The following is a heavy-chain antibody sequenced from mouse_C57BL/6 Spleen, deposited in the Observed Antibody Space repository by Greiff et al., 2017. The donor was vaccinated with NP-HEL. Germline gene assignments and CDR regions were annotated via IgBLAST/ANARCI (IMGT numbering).Heavy chain of an antibody. J-gene: IGHJ1*03. CDR3: ARPGGYGYDGYFDV. V-gene: IGHV5-17*01. D-gene: IGHD2-14*01. Sequence: EVKLVESGGGLVKPGGSLKLSCAASGFTFSDYGMHWVRQAPEKGLEWVAYISSGSSTIYYADTVKGLFTISRDNAKNTLFLQMTSLRSEDTAMYYCARPGGYGYDGYFDVWGTGTTVTVSS. CDR2: ISSGSSTI. CDR1: GFTFSDYG.